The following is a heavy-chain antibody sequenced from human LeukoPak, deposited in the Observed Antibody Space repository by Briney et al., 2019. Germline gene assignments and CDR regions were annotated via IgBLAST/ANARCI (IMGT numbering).Heavy chain of an antibody. J-gene: IGHJ1*01. CDR1: GGSISSYY. Sequence: SETLSLTCTVSGGSISSYYWSWIRQPPGKGLEWIGCIYYSGSTNYNPSLKSRVTISVDTSKNQFSLKLSSVTAADTAVYYCARHRSLGCSGGSCYSLCFQHWGQGTLVTVSS. D-gene: IGHD2-15*01. V-gene: IGHV4-59*08. CDR3: ARHRSLGCSGGSCYSLCFQH. CDR2: IYYSGST.